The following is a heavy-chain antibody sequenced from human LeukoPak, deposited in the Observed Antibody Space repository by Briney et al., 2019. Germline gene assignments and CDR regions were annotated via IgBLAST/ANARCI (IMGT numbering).Heavy chain of an antibody. J-gene: IGHJ4*02. Sequence: GRSLRLSCAASGFTFSSYAMHWVRQAPGKGLEWVAVISYDGSNKYYADSVKGRFTISRDNSKNTLYLQMNSLRAEDTAVYYCARDRRWIQLWLRDYWGQGTLVTVSS. CDR1: GFTFSSYA. D-gene: IGHD5-18*01. CDR3: ARDRRWIQLWLRDY. V-gene: IGHV3-30-3*01. CDR2: ISYDGSNK.